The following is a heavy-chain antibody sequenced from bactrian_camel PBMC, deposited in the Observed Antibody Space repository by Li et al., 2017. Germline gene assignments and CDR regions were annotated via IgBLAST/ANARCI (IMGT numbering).Heavy chain of an antibody. CDR2: INKSGVST. CDR3: AIDRADSGTYYVPGY. V-gene: IGHV3S31*01. D-gene: IGHD2*01. Sequence: VQQVESGGGLVQPGGSLRLSCVTSGFTFSRNAMSWVRQAPGRALEWVSAINKSGVSTFHAGSVKGRFSVSRDNAKKTLYLQLNSLKTEDTAMYYCAIDRADSGTYYVPGYWGQGTQVTVS. CDR1: GFTFSRNA. J-gene: IGHJ4*01.